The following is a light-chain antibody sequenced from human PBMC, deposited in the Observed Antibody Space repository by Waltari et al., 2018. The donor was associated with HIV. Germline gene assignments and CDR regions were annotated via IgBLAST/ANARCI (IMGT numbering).Light chain of an antibody. CDR2: YAF. CDR3: QHYYGPPLP. Sequence: DIEMTQSPDSLAVSLGERATINCKSSQSVLYSSNNKNYLAWYQQTPGPPPKVLIYYAFTRASGVPYLSSCGVAGEDFTLTISRLQAGNVAVYYCQHYYGPPLPFGQGTRLEIK. V-gene: IGKV4-1*01. CDR1: QSVLYSSNNKNY. J-gene: IGKJ5*01.